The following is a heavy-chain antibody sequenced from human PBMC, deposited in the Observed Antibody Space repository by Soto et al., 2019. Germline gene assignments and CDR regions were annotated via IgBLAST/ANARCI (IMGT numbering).Heavy chain of an antibody. D-gene: IGHD4-17*01. CDR3: AREGYGDYAYFDY. V-gene: IGHV4-31*03. J-gene: IGHJ4*02. CDR1: GCSISSGGYY. Sequence: QVQLQESGPGLVKPSQTLSLTCTVSGCSISSGGYYWSWIRQHPGKVLEWIGYIYYSGSTYYNPYLKSRVTISVDTAKNQFSLKLSSVTAADTAVYYCAREGYGDYAYFDYWGQGTLVTVSS. CDR2: IYYSGST.